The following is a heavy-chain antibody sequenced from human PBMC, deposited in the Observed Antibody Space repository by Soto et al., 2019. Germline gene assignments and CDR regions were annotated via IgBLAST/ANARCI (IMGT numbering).Heavy chain of an antibody. CDR2: ISGSGGST. CDR3: AKGYCSGGSCSTLAFDY. D-gene: IGHD2-15*01. Sequence: PGGSLRLSCAASGFTFSSYAMSWVRQAPGKGLEWVSAISGSGGSTYYADSVKGRFTISRDNSKNTLYLQMNSLRAEDTAVYYCAKGYCSGGSCSTLAFDYWGQGTLVTVSS. J-gene: IGHJ4*02. CDR1: GFTFSSYA. V-gene: IGHV3-23*01.